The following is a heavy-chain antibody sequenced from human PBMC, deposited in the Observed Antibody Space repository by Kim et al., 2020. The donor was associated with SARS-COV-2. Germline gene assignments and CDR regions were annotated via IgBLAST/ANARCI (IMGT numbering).Heavy chain of an antibody. V-gene: IGHV3-30*04. CDR1: GFTFSSYA. CDR2: ISYDGSNK. CDR3: ARVWEYSSGWNRVDY. D-gene: IGHD6-19*01. J-gene: IGHJ4*02. Sequence: GGSLRLSCAASGFTFSSYAMHWVRQAPGKGLEWVAVISYDGSNKYYADSVKGRFTISRDNSKNTLYLQMNSLRAEDTAVYYCARVWEYSSGWNRVDYWGQGTLVTVSS.